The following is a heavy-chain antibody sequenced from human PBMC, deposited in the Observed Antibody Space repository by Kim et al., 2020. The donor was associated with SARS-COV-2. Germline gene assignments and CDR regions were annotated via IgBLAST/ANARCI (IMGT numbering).Heavy chain of an antibody. D-gene: IGHD2-15*01. CDR2: IYYSGST. CDR3: VRTHCSGGICYVFEF. V-gene: IGHV4-59*13. CDR1: GGSISSYY. Sequence: SETLSLTCTVSGGSISSYYWSWIRQPPGKGLEWIGYIYYSGSTNYNPSLKSRVTISVDTSKNQFSLKLSSVPAADTAVYYFVRTHCSGGICYVFEFWGQGTLVTVSS. J-gene: IGHJ4*02.